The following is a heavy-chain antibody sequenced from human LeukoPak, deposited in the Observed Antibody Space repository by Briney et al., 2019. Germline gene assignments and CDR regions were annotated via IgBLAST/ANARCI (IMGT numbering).Heavy chain of an antibody. CDR2: IYIDGSP. CDR3: ARETLAARRGLGY. V-gene: IGHV3-53*04. CDR1: RFTVTSNY. D-gene: IGHD6-6*01. J-gene: IGHJ4*02. Sequence: PSRSLRLSRVAARFTVTSNYTKWVHQVPWKSQAQASVIYIDGSPYYADSVKGRFTISRHSSKHTLYLQMNSLRSEDTAVYYCARETLAARRGLGYWGQGTLVTVSS.